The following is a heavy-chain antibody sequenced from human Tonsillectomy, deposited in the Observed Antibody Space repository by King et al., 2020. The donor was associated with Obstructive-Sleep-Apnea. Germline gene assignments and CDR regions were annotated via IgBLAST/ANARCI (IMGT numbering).Heavy chain of an antibody. D-gene: IGHD3-10*01. Sequence: VPLAESGGGLVQPGRSLRLSCAVSGFTFDDYAMHWVRQAPGKGLEWVSGISWNSGTIGYVDSVKGRFTISRDNAKNSLYLQMNSLRAEDTALYYCVKGDYGSGQSGGDVWGQGTTVTVSS. CDR1: GFTFDDYA. CDR3: VKGDYGSGQSGGDV. J-gene: IGHJ6*02. CDR2: ISWNSGTI. V-gene: IGHV3-9*01.